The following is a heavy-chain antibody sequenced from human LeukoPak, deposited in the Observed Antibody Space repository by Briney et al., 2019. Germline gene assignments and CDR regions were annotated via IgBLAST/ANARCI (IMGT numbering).Heavy chain of an antibody. CDR1: GFTFSSYG. Sequence: GGSLRLSCAASGFTFSSYGMHWVRQAPGKGLEWVAFIRYDGSNKYYADSVKGRFTISRDNSKNTLYLQMNSLRAEDTAVYYCAKDGRVWYQLLQLNWFDPWGQGTLVTVSS. CDR3: AKDGRVWYQLLQLNWFDP. J-gene: IGHJ5*02. CDR2: IRYDGSNK. D-gene: IGHD2-2*01. V-gene: IGHV3-30*02.